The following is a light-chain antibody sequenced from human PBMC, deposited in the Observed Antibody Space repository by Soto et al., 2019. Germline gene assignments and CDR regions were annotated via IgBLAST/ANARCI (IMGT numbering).Light chain of an antibody. CDR2: EVS. Sequence: QSALTQSPSASGSPGQSVTISCTGTSSDVGNYKYVSWYQQHPGKAPKLMIYEVSKRPSGVPDRFSGSKSGNTASLTVYGLQVEDEADSYCSSYAGSNLWVFGGGTKLTVI. V-gene: IGLV2-8*01. CDR1: SSDVGNYKY. J-gene: IGLJ3*02. CDR3: SSYAGSNLWV.